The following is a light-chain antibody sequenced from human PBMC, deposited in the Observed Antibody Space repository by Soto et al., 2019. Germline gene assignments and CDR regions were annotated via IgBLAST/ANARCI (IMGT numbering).Light chain of an antibody. Sequence: NFMLTQPHSVSGSPGKTVTISCTRSSGNIVSNYVQWYQQRPGSSPTTVIFEDDDRPSGVPDRFSASIDTSTNSASLTISGLKPEDEADYYCQSSDADILIFGGGTKLTVL. CDR3: QSSDADILI. V-gene: IGLV6-57*01. J-gene: IGLJ2*01. CDR1: SGNIVSNY. CDR2: EDD.